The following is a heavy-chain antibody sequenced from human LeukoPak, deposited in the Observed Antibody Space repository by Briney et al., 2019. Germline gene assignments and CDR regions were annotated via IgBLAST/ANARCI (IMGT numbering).Heavy chain of an antibody. CDR1: GLTFSSYA. CDR3: ANPTSYYYDSSGQ. D-gene: IGHD3-22*01. Sequence: GGSLRLSCAASGLTFSSYAMSWVRQAPGKGLEWVSAISGSGGSTYYADSVKGRFTISRDNSKNTLYLQMNSLRAEDTAVYYCANPTSYYYDSSGQWGQGTLVTVSS. V-gene: IGHV3-23*01. CDR2: ISGSGGST. J-gene: IGHJ4*02.